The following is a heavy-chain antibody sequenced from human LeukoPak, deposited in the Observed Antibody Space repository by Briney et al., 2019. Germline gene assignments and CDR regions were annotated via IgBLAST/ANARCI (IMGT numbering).Heavy chain of an antibody. CDR1: GFTFSDYY. Sequence: GGSLRLSCAAPGFTFSDYYMSWIRQAPGKGLEWVSYISNSNSYTNYADSVKGRFTVSRDNAKNSLYLQMNSLRAEDTAVYYCARHFNDYYYFDYWGQGTLVTVSS. J-gene: IGHJ4*02. V-gene: IGHV3-11*03. CDR3: ARHFNDYYYFDY. CDR2: ISNSNSYT. D-gene: IGHD4-11*01.